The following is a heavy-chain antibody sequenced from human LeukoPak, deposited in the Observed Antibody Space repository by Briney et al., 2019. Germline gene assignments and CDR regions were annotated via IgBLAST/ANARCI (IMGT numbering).Heavy chain of an antibody. V-gene: IGHV4-39*01. CDR1: GGSISSSSYY. D-gene: IGHD1-26*01. Sequence: SETLSLTCTVSGGSISSSSYYWGWIRQPPGEGLEWIGSIYYSGNTYYNPSLKSRATISVDTSKNQFSLKLSSVTAADTALYYCARHGANHAFFDYWGQGTLVTVSS. CDR2: IYYSGNT. CDR3: ARHGANHAFFDY. J-gene: IGHJ4*02.